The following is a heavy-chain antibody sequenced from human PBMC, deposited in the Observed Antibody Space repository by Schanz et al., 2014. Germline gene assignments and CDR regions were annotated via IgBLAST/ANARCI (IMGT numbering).Heavy chain of an antibody. CDR3: ARSTYDFWSAFDY. CDR2: VYHSGVT. Sequence: QVQLQESGPGLVKPSETLSLTCTVSGDSIGTYQWSWIRQPPGKGLEWIGYVYHSGVTTYKSSLKSRVSITFETIKTQFPLNRNPGTAADTAVYYCARSTYDFWSAFDYWGQGILVAVSS. V-gene: IGHV4-59*08. D-gene: IGHD3-3*01. J-gene: IGHJ4*02. CDR1: GDSIGTYQ.